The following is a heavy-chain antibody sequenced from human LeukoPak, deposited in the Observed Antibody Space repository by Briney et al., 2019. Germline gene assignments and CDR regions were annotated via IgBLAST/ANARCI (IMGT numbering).Heavy chain of an antibody. V-gene: IGHV4-61*05. D-gene: IGHD2/OR15-2a*01. CDR1: GASIISDTYY. CDR3: ASYTTTAWYFDL. Sequence: SETLSLTCTVSGASIISDTYYWGWIRQPPGKGLEWIGYIYTSGSTNYNPSLKSRVTISVDTSKNQFSLRLSSVTAADTAVYYCASYTTTAWYFDLWGRGTLVTVSS. J-gene: IGHJ2*01. CDR2: IYTSGST.